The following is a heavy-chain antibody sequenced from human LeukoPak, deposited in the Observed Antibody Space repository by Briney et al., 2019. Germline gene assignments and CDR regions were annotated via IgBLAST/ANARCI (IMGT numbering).Heavy chain of an antibody. J-gene: IGHJ4*02. CDR3: ARMGSYRYLAYFDY. D-gene: IGHD3-16*02. CDR1: GGSISSYY. V-gene: IGHV4-59*08. Sequence: SETLSLTCTVSGGSISSYYWSWIRQPPGKGLEWIGYIYYSGSTNYNPSLKSRVTISVDTSKNQSSLKLSSVTAADTAVYYCARMGSYRYLAYFDYWGQGTLVTVSS. CDR2: IYYSGST.